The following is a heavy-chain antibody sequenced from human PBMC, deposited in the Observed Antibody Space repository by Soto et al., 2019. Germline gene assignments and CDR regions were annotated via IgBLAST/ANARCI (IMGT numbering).Heavy chain of an antibody. V-gene: IGHV3-48*03. J-gene: IGHJ5*02. CDR2: ISSSGSTK. Sequence: EVQLVESGGGLVQPGGSLSLSCAASGFTFSNYEMNWVRQAPWKGSEWLSYISSSGSTKYYADSVKGRFTISRDNAKNSLYLQMNTLRADDTAVYYCATSRYWFDPWGQGTLVTVSS. CDR1: GFTFSNYE. CDR3: ATSRYWFDP.